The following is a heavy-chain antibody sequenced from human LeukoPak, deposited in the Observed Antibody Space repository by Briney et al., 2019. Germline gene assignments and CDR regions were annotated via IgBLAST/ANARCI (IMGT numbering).Heavy chain of an antibody. V-gene: IGHV3-21*01. CDR1: GFTFSSYS. D-gene: IGHD3-9*01. CDR3: ARDGKVLRYFDWLYYFDY. J-gene: IGHJ4*02. CDR2: ISSSSSYI. Sequence: PGGSLRLSCAASGFTFSSYSMNWVRQAPGKGLEWVSPISSSSSYIYYADSVKGRFTISRDNAKNSLYLQMNSLRAEDTAVYYCARDGKVLRYFDWLYYFDYWGQGTLVTVSS.